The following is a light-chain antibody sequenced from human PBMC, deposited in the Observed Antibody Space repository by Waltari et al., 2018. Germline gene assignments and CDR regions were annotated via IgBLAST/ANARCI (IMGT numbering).Light chain of an antibody. Sequence: SALTQPDSVSGSPGQSITISCSGISSDSGGYNYVPWYQQHPGEAPKLIIYAVTNRPSGVSDRFSGSKSGSSASLTISGLQPDDEADYYCSSFTSSTTGIFGGGTKLTVL. CDR1: SSDSGGYNY. V-gene: IGLV2-14*03. CDR2: AVT. CDR3: SSFTSSTTGI. J-gene: IGLJ2*01.